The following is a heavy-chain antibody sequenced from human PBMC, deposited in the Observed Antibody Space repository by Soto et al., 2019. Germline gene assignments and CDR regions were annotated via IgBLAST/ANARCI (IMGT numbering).Heavy chain of an antibody. CDR3: ARDRHFRGGPDDI. V-gene: IGHV3-33*01. CDR2: IWHDGTFT. J-gene: IGHJ3*02. Sequence: GWSLRLACASSGFTFISFGMHWVRQAPGKGLEWVALIWHDGTFTHYADSVKGRFTISRDNSKNMLYLQMSSLRADDTAVYYCARDRHFRGGPDDIWGQGTMVTVSS. CDR1: GFTFISFG. D-gene: IGHD3-3*02.